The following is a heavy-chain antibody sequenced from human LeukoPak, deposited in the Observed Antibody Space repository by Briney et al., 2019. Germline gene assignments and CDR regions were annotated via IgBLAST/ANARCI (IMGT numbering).Heavy chain of an antibody. CDR2: IYYSGSS. V-gene: IGHV4-39*07. CDR3: VREGGYCSGGSCRNWFDP. J-gene: IGHJ5*02. CDR1: GGSISGSTYY. D-gene: IGHD2-15*01. Sequence: PSETLSLTCTVSGGSISGSTYYWGWIRQPPGQVLEWIGTIYYSGSSYYNPSLKSRVTISVDTSKNQFSLNLNSVTAADTAVYYCVREGGYCSGGSCRNWFDPWGQGTLVTVSS.